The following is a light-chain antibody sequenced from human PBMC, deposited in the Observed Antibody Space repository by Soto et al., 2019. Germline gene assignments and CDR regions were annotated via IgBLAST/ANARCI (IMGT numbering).Light chain of an antibody. J-gene: IGKJ2*01. Sequence: DIVMTQSPGTLSVSPGERATLSCSASQSVSSNLAWYQQKPGQAPRLLIYDASNRATGIPARFSGSGSGTDFTPSIRSLQSEDFAVYFCQQYNTWPPYTLGQGTKLEI. CDR3: QQYNTWPPYT. V-gene: IGKV3-15*01. CDR2: DAS. CDR1: QSVSSN.